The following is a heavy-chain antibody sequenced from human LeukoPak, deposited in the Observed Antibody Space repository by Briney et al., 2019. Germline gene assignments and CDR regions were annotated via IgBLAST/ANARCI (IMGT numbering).Heavy chain of an antibody. D-gene: IGHD3-3*01. V-gene: IGHV3-23*01. J-gene: IGHJ4*02. CDR3: AITKRGFDFWSGYALDY. Sequence: GGSPRLSCAASGFTFSSYAMSWVRQAPGKGLEWVSAISGSGGSTYYADSVKGRFTISRDNSKNTLYLQMNSLRAEDTAVYYCAITKRGFDFWSGYALDYWGQGTLVTVSS. CDR1: GFTFSSYA. CDR2: ISGSGGST.